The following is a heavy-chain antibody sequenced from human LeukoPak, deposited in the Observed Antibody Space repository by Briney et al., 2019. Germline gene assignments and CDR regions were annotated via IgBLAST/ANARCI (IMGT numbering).Heavy chain of an antibody. J-gene: IGHJ4*02. CDR1: GGSFSGYY. Sequence: SETLSLTCAVYGGSFSGYYWSWIRQPPGKGLEWIGEINHSGSTNYNPSLKSRVTISVDTSKNQFSLKLSSVTAADTAVYYCARDGGYDSSGYLYWGQGTLVTVSS. D-gene: IGHD3-22*01. CDR3: ARDGGYDSSGYLY. CDR2: INHSGST. V-gene: IGHV4-34*01.